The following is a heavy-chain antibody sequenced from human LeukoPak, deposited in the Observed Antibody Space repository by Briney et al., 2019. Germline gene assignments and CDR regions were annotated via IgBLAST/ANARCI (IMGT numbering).Heavy chain of an antibody. CDR1: GFTFSTFG. D-gene: IGHD3-10*01. Sequence: GESLRLSCAASGFTFSTFGMNWVRQAPDKGLELVAFIQYDDSIKYSADSVKGRFTISSDNSKNTLYLQMNSLRGDDTAVYYCAKDQGVVGSYDYWGHGTLVTVSS. V-gene: IGHV3-30*02. CDR3: AKDQGVVGSYDY. J-gene: IGHJ4*01. CDR2: IQYDDSIK.